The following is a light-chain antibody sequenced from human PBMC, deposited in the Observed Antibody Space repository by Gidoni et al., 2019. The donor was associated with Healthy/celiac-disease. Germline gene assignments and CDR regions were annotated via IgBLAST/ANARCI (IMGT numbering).Light chain of an antibody. V-gene: IGKV3-15*01. CDR2: GAS. Sequence: DIVMTQSPATLSVSPGERATLSCRASQSVSSNLAWYQQKPGQAPRLLIYGASTRATGIPARLSGSGSGTESTLTISILQSEYFAVYFCQQYNYWPWTFGQGTKVEIK. J-gene: IGKJ1*01. CDR1: QSVSSN. CDR3: QQYNYWPWT.